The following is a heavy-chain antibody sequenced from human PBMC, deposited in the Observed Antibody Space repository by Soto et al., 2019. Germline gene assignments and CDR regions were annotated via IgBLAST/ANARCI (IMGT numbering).Heavy chain of an antibody. CDR1: GFTFSSYA. J-gene: IGHJ4*02. Sequence: EVQLLESGGGLVQPGGSLRLSCAASGFTFSSYAMSWVRQAPVKGLEWVSAISGSGGSTYYADSVKGRFTISRDNSKNTLYLQMNSLRAEDTSVYYCARRGSGSYYDYWGQGTLVTVSS. D-gene: IGHD1-26*01. CDR2: ISGSGGST. CDR3: ARRGSGSYYDY. V-gene: IGHV3-23*01.